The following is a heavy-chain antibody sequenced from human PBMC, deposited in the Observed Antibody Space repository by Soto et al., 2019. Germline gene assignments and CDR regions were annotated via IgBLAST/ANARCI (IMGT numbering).Heavy chain of an antibody. J-gene: IGHJ2*01. CDR2: INSSSSFI. Sequence: EVQLVESGGGLVKPGGSLRLSCAASGFNFRSYSMNWVRQAPGNGLEWVSSINSSSSFIYFADSVKGRFTISRDNSKNSVFLQMNSLRAEDTALYYCARDPSITLFGVVLRYFDLWGRGTLVTVSS. D-gene: IGHD3-3*01. V-gene: IGHV3-21*01. CDR1: GFNFRSYS. CDR3: ARDPSITLFGVVLRYFDL.